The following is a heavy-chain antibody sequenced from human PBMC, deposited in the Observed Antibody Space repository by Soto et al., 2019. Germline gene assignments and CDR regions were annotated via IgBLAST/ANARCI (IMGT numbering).Heavy chain of an antibody. CDR1: GATFSSYA. V-gene: IGHV1-69*01. Sequence: VSCKASGATFSSYAISWVRQAPGQGHEWMGGIIPIFGTATYAQKFQGRVTITADESTSTAYMELSSLRTEDTSVYYCTRGRRSGFSGYKRHYYNCYGRCVWGQGTTITVPQ. J-gene: IGHJ6*01. CDR3: TRGRRSGFSGYKRHYYNCYGRCV. CDR2: IIPIFGTA. D-gene: IGHD5-12*01.